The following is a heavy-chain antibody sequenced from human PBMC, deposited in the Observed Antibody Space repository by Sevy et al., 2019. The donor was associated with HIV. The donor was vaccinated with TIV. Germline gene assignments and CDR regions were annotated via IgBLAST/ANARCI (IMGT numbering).Heavy chain of an antibody. D-gene: IGHD2-15*01. CDR1: GFTFSRYW. J-gene: IGHJ6*02. Sequence: GGSLRLSCAASGFTFSRYWMSWVRQAPGKGLEWVANIKQDGSEKYYVDSVKGRFTISRDNSKNTLYLQMISLRAEDTAVYYCAKGDRTFYGMDVWGQGTTVTVSS. CDR2: IKQDGSEK. V-gene: IGHV3-7*03. CDR3: AKGDRTFYGMDV.